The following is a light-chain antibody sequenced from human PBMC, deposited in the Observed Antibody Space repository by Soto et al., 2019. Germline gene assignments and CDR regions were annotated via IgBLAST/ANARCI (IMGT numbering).Light chain of an antibody. CDR3: QQYNDWPPWT. CDR2: GAS. Sequence: ETVMTQSPATLSVSPGERATLSCRASQSVNSNLVWYQQKPGQAPRLLIYGASTRATNIPNRFSASGYGTEFTLTINSLQSEDFAVYYCQQYNDWPPWTFGQGTKVEIK. J-gene: IGKJ1*01. CDR1: QSVNSN. V-gene: IGKV3-15*01.